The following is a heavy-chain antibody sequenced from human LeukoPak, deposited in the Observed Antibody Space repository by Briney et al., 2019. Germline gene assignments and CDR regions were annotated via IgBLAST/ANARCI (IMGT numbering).Heavy chain of an antibody. Sequence: GGSLRLSCAASGFTFSSYAMSWIRQAPGKGLEWVSYISSSGSTIYYADSVKGRFTISRDNAKNSLYLQMNSLRAEDTAVYYCARAVTYYYGSGSPLDYYYYYMDVWGKGTTVTVSS. V-gene: IGHV3-11*01. J-gene: IGHJ6*03. CDR1: GFTFSSYA. D-gene: IGHD3-10*01. CDR3: ARAVTYYYGSGSPLDYYYYYMDV. CDR2: ISSSGSTI.